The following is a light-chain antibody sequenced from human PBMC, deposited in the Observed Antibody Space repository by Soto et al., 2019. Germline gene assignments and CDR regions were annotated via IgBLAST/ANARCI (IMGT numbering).Light chain of an antibody. Sequence: EIVMTQSPATLSVSPGERATLSCRASQSVSSTLAWYQQRPGQAPRLLIHGASTRAAGIPARFSGSGSGTEFTLTISSLQTEDVAVYYCLQYNNWPLYTFGQGTKLEIK. CDR2: GAS. CDR1: QSVSST. CDR3: LQYNNWPLYT. J-gene: IGKJ2*01. V-gene: IGKV3-15*01.